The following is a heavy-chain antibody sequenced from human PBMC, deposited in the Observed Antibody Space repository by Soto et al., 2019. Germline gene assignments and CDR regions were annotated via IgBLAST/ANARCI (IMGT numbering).Heavy chain of an antibody. Sequence: QVQLVESGGGVVQPGTSLRLSCEASGFAFNKFGMHWVRQAPGKGLEWVAFMSYDGSYQYYADSVQGRLTITRDNSMNTLNMQLNSLRREDTAVYYCAKGGEVGGVLGDHWGQGTRVTVSS. D-gene: IGHD1-26*01. CDR2: MSYDGSYQ. J-gene: IGHJ4*02. V-gene: IGHV3-30*18. CDR3: AKGGEVGGVLGDH. CDR1: GFAFNKFG.